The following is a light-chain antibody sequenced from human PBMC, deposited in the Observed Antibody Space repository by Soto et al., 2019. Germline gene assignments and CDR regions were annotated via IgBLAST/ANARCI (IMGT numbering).Light chain of an antibody. J-gene: IGLJ2*01. Sequence: QSALTQPASVSGSPGQSITISCTGTSSDIGAYNFVSWYQQHPGEVPKLILYDVNVRPSGVSNRFSGSKSGNTASLTISGLHDEDEDDYYCTSGATSTTMIFGGGTKLTVL. CDR2: DVN. CDR3: TSGATSTTMI. CDR1: SSDIGAYNF. V-gene: IGLV2-14*03.